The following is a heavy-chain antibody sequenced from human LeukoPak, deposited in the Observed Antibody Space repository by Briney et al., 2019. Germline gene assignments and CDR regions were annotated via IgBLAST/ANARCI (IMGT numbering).Heavy chain of an antibody. Sequence: GGSLRLSCAASGFTFTSYSMNWVRRAPGKGLEWVSTISGGGGSTYYADSVKGRFTISRDKSKNTLYLQVNSLRAEDTAVYYCAKGGKWDVTPFDYWGQGTLVTVSS. J-gene: IGHJ4*02. CDR3: AKGGKWDVTPFDY. V-gene: IGHV3-23*01. CDR2: ISGGGGST. D-gene: IGHD1-26*01. CDR1: GFTFTSYS.